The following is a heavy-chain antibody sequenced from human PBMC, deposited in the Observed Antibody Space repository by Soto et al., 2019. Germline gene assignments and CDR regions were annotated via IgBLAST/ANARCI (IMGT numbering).Heavy chain of an antibody. J-gene: IGHJ3*02. CDR1: GGSISSSSYY. CDR2: IYYSGST. D-gene: IGHD3-3*01. V-gene: IGHV4-39*01. CDR3: ARQGLQFLELTLLDAFDI. Sequence: QLQLQESGPGLVKPSETLSLTCTVSGGSISSSSYYWGWIRQPPGKGLEWIGSIYYSGSTYYNPSLKSRVTIPVAPSMNHASLMHTSGTAVNMALYYCARQGLQFLELTLLDAFDIWGRGTMVTVCS.